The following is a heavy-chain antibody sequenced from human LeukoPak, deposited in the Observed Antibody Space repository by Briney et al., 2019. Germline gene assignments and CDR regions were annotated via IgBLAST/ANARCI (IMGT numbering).Heavy chain of an antibody. CDR2: IYSGGST. CDR3: ARGGYYGSGSYSTFRSVLITGEFDY. J-gene: IGHJ4*02. Sequence: PGGSLRLSCAASGFTVSSNYMSWVRQAPGKGLEWVSVIYSGGSTYYADSVKGRFTISRHNSKNTLYLQMNSLRAEDTAVYYCARGGYYGSGSYSTFRSVLITGEFDYWGQGALVTVSS. CDR1: GFTVSSNY. D-gene: IGHD3-10*01. V-gene: IGHV3-53*04.